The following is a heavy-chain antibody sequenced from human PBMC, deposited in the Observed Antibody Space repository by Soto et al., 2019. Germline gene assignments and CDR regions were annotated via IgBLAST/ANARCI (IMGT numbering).Heavy chain of an antibody. CDR1: GFTFSSYG. CDR3: ARDAALYSGYELDNWFDP. D-gene: IGHD5-12*01. J-gene: IGHJ5*02. Sequence: PGGSLRLSCAASGFTFSSYGMHWVRQAPGKGLEWVAVIWNDGTNKYYGDSVKGRFTVSRDNSKNMLYLQMNSLRGEDTAVYYCARDAALYSGYELDNWFDPWGQGTAVTVSS. V-gene: IGHV3-33*01. CDR2: IWNDGTNK.